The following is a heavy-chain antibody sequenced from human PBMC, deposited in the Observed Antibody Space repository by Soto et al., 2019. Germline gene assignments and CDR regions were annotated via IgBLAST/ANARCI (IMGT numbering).Heavy chain of an antibody. J-gene: IGHJ6*02. CDR1: GGSFSGYY. V-gene: IGHV4-34*01. Sequence: LSLTCAVYGGSFSGYYWSWIRQPPGKGLEWIWEINHSGSTNYNPSLKSRVTISVDTSKNQFSLKLSSVTAADTAVDYCARLRHGGWLASYYYSGMDDWGPEXTVTVYS. CDR2: INHSGST. D-gene: IGHD6-19*01. CDR3: ARLRHGGWLASYYYSGMDD.